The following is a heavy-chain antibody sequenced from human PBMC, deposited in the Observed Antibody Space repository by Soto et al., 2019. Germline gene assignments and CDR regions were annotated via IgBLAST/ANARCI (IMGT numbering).Heavy chain of an antibody. CDR2: INHSGST. V-gene: IGHV4-34*01. D-gene: IGHD1-7*01. CDR3: ARAPSTGTTVAYYYYMDV. Sequence: SETLSLTCAVYGGSFSGYYWSWIRQPPGKGLEWIGEINHSGSTNYNPSLKSRVTISVDTSKNQFSLKLSSVTAADTAVYYCARAPSTGTTVAYYYYMDVWGKGTTVTVSS. CDR1: GGSFSGYY. J-gene: IGHJ6*03.